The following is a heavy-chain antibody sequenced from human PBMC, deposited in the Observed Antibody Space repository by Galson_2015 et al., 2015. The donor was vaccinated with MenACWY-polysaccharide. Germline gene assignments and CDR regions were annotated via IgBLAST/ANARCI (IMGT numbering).Heavy chain of an antibody. Sequence: SLRLSCAASGFTFSSYGMHWVRQAPGKGLEWVAVMAHDGSSKYYADSVKGRFTISRDNSKNTLYLQMDSLRAEDTAVYYCAKEAVLNTMVRGFDYWGQGILVIVSS. CDR3: AKEAVLNTMVRGFDY. J-gene: IGHJ4*02. CDR1: GFTFSSYG. CDR2: MAHDGSSK. D-gene: IGHD3-10*01. V-gene: IGHV3-30*18.